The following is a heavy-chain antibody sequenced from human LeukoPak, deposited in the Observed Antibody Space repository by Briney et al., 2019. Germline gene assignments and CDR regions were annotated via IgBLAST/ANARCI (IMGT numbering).Heavy chain of an antibody. CDR3: ARPYYYDSSDSYFDY. Sequence: GGSLRLSCAASGFTFSSYAMHWVRQAPGKGLEWVAVISYDGSNKYYADSVKGRFTISRDNSKNTLYLQMNSLRAEDTAVYYCARPYYYDSSDSYFDYWGQGTLVTASS. CDR1: GFTFSSYA. D-gene: IGHD3-22*01. J-gene: IGHJ4*02. V-gene: IGHV3-30-3*01. CDR2: ISYDGSNK.